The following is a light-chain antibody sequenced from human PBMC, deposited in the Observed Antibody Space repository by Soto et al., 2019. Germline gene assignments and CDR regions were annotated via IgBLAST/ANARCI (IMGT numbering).Light chain of an antibody. V-gene: IGLV1-44*01. CDR2: SNE. CDR1: SSNVGSNT. Sequence: QSALTQPPSASGTPGQRVTISCSGSSSNVGSNTVNWYQRLAGTAPKLLIYSNEQRPSGVPDRFSGSKSGTSASLAISGLQSDDEAVYYGAAWDDGLTGVIFGGGTKLTVL. J-gene: IGLJ2*01. CDR3: AAWDDGLTGVI.